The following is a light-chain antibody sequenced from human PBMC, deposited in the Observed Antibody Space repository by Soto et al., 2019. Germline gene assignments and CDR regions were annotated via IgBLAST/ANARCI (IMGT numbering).Light chain of an antibody. J-gene: IGLJ2*01. CDR3: SSYTNSRTLVL. Sequence: QSALTQPASVSGSPGQSITISCTGTSSDVGGYNFVSWYQHHPGKAPKLIIYEVSNRPSGVSNRFSASKSGNTASLTIFGLQAEDEADYYCSSYTNSRTLVLFGGGTKLTVL. CDR1: SSDVGGYNF. CDR2: EVS. V-gene: IGLV2-14*01.